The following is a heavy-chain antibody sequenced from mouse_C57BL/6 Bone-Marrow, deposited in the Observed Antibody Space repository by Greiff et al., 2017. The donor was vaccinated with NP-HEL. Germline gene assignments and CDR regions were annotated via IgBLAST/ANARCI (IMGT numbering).Heavy chain of an antibody. Sequence: QVHVKQSGAELVRPGTSVKVSCKASGYAFTNYLIEWVKQRPGQGLEWIGVINPGSGGTNYNEKFKGKATLTADKSSSTAYMQLSSLTSEDSAVYFCAREGNSYYGSSYCSWFAYWGQGTLVTVSA. CDR1: GYAFTNYL. J-gene: IGHJ3*01. CDR3: AREGNSYYGSSYCSWFAY. CDR2: INPGSGGT. D-gene: IGHD1-1*01. V-gene: IGHV1-54*01.